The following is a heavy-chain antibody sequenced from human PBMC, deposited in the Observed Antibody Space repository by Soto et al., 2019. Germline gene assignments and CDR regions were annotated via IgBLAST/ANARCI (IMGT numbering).Heavy chain of an antibody. Sequence: SVHASCKASGYTFTRYGISWVRPALGPELEWMGWISAYNGNTNYAQKLKGRVTMTTDTSTSIGYMELRSLRSDDTAVYYCARVLSGSWYPHDAFDIWGQGTMVTVSS. J-gene: IGHJ3*02. CDR3: ARVLSGSWYPHDAFDI. CDR2: ISAYNGNT. D-gene: IGHD6-13*01. V-gene: IGHV1-18*01. CDR1: GYTFTRYG.